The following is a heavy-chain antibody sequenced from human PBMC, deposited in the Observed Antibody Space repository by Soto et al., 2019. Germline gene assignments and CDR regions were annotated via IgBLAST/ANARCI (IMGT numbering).Heavy chain of an antibody. CDR1: GGTFSSYA. Sequence: SVKVSCKASGGTFSSYAISWVRQAPGQGLEWMGGIIPIFGTANYAQKFQGRVTITADESTSTAYMELSSLRSEDTAVYYCARGGTAAAGTDEAYYYYGMDVWGQGTTVTVSS. CDR2: IIPIFGTA. CDR3: ARGGTAAAGTDEAYYYYGMDV. V-gene: IGHV1-69*13. D-gene: IGHD6-13*01. J-gene: IGHJ6*02.